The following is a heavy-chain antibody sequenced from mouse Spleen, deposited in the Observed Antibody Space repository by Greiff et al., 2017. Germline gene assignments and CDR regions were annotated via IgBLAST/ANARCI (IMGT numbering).Heavy chain of an antibody. CDR3: ARHLRDVRNYFDY. CDR1: GFTFSSYG. CDR2: ISSGGSYT. J-gene: IGHJ2*01. Sequence: EVQRVESGGDLVKPGGSLKLSCAASGFTFSSYGMSWVRQTPDKRLEWVATISSGGSYTYYPDSVKGRFTISRDNAKNTLYLQMSSLKSEDTAMYYCARHLRDVRNYFDYWGQGTTLTVSS. D-gene: IGHD3-3*01. V-gene: IGHV5-6*01.